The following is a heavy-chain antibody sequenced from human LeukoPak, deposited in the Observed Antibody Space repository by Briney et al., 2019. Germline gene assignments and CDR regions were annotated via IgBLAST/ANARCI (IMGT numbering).Heavy chain of an antibody. Sequence: SETLSLTCTVSGGSLSSDDYYWSWIRQPPGKGLEWLGYIYYSGSTYYNPSLKSRVTISVDTSKNQFSLKLSSVTAADTAVYYCARSLYYYDSSGYFRPYYFDYWGQGTLVTVSS. V-gene: IGHV4-30-4*01. CDR2: IYYSGST. D-gene: IGHD3-22*01. CDR1: GGSLSSDDYY. J-gene: IGHJ4*02. CDR3: ARSLYYYDSSGYFRPYYFDY.